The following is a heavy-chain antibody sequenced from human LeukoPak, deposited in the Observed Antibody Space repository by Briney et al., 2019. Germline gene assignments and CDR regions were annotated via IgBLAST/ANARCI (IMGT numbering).Heavy chain of an antibody. CDR2: ISSSGSTI. J-gene: IGHJ4*02. V-gene: IGHV3-48*04. Sequence: GGSLRLSCAASGFTFSGSTMNWVRQAPGKGLEWVSYISSSGSTIYYADSVKGRFTISRDNAKNSLYLRMNSLRAEDTAVYYCARDRYCSSTSCYAREGFDYWGQGTLVTVSS. CDR1: GFTFSGST. CDR3: ARDRYCSSTSCYAREGFDY. D-gene: IGHD2-2*01.